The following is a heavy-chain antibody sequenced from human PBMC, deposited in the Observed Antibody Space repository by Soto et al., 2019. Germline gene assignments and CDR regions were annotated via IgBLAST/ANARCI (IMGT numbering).Heavy chain of an antibody. V-gene: IGHV4-59*01. J-gene: IGHJ4*02. CDR1: GASINSYY. Sequence: SETLSLTCTVSGASINSYYWSWIRQPPGKGLEWIGYSHYSGSTNYTPSLKSRVTISVDMSKNQVSLKLSSVTAADTAVYYCARVHPSHRYGDYYPDSWGQGTLVTVSS. CDR3: ARVHPSHRYGDYYPDS. D-gene: IGHD5-12*01. CDR2: SHYSGST.